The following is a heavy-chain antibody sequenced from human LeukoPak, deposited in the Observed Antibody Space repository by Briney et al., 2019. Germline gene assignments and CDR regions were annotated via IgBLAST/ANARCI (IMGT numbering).Heavy chain of an antibody. D-gene: IGHD3-9*01. CDR3: AAGNILTGYYIDY. CDR2: IWYDGSNK. V-gene: IGHV3-33*03. CDR1: GFTFSSYG. J-gene: IGHJ4*02. Sequence: GRSLRLSCAASGFTFSSYGMHWVRQAPGKGLEWVAVIWYDGSNKYYADSVKGRFTISRDNAKNTLYLQMNSLRAEDTAVYYCAAGNILTGYYIDYWGQGTLVTVSS.